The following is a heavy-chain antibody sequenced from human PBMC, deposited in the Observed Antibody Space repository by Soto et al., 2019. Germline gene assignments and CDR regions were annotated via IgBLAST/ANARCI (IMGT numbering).Heavy chain of an antibody. CDR2: ISGSGGST. J-gene: IGHJ4*02. CDR3: AKEYGDYLDY. CDR1: GFTFSSYA. D-gene: IGHD4-17*01. V-gene: IGHV3-23*01. Sequence: GGSLRLSCAASGFTFSSYAMSWVPQAPGKGLEGVSAISGSGGSTYYADSVTGRFTISRDNSKNTLYLQMNSLRAEDTAVYYCAKEYGDYLDYWGQGTLVTVSS.